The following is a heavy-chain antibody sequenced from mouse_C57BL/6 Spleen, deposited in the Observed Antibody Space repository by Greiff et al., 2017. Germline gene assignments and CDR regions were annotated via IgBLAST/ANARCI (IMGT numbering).Heavy chain of an antibody. J-gene: IGHJ4*01. CDR3: AREYGYGAMDY. Sequence: QVQLKESGPGLVQPSQSLSITCTVSGFSLPSYGVHWVRKSPGKGLEWLGVIWGGGRPDYNAAFISRVSISQVNSKSQVFFKMHSLQADDTAIYYCAREYGYGAMDYWGQGTSVTVSS. D-gene: IGHD2-2*01. V-gene: IGHV2-2*01. CDR2: IWGGGRP. CDR1: GFSLPSYG.